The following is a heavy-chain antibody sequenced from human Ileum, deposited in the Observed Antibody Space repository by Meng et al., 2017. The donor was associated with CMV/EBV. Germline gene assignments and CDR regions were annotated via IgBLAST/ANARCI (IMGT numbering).Heavy chain of an antibody. D-gene: IGHD3-3*01. CDR2: IYSRGET. V-gene: IGHV4-4*07. CDR1: GASIINYY. J-gene: IGHJ4*02. CDR3: ARDGDREYDF. Sequence: QVQPKGSGPGLVKPSGTLSLTCTVSGASIINYYWTWIRQPAGMGLEWLGRIYSRGETIYRPSLQSRITMSVDTSKNQVSLTLKSVTAADTAVYFCARDGDREYDFWGQGTLVTVSS.